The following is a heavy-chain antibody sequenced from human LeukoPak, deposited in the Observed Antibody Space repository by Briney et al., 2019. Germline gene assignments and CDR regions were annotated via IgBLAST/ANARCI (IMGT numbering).Heavy chain of an antibody. CDR2: INPYNGNT. CDR3: VRDGGSSGPGGN. V-gene: IGHV1-18*01. D-gene: IGHD2-15*01. Sequence: ASVKVSCKASGYTFSTYGIGWVRQAPGQGLEWMGWINPYNGNTKYAQQLQDRVTMTSETSTSTAYMELRSLRSDDTAVYYCVRDGGSSGPGGNWGQGTLVTVSS. J-gene: IGHJ4*02. CDR1: GYTFSTYG.